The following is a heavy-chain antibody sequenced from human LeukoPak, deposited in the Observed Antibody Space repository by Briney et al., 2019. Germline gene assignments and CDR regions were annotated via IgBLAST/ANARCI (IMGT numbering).Heavy chain of an antibody. J-gene: IGHJ4*02. CDR3: ARDSPAVVTSLDY. CDR2: ISSSSSTI. V-gene: IGHV3-48*01. D-gene: IGHD4-23*01. Sequence: GGSRRLSCAVSGFTFSSYAMSWVRQAPGKGLEWVSYISSSSSTIYYADSVKGRFTISRDNAKNSLYLQMNSLRAEDTAVYYCARDSPAVVTSLDYWGQGTLVTVSS. CDR1: GFTFSSYA.